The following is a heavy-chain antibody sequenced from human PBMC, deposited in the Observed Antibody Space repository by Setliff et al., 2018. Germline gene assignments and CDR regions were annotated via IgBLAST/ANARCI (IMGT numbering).Heavy chain of an antibody. CDR1: GFTFSSYA. CDR2: IAHDGSNK. V-gene: IGHV3-30*07. Sequence: GGSLRLSCAASGFTFSSYAQHWVRQAPGKGLDWVAFIAHDGSNKFYADSVKGRFTISRDNSKNTLYLQMNSLRVDDTAIYYCATSTIITYYFDSWGQGTLVTVSS. J-gene: IGHJ4*02. CDR3: ATSTIITYYFDS. D-gene: IGHD3-22*01.